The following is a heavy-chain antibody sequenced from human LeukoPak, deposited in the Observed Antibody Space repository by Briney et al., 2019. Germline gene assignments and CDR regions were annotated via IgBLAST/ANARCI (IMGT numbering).Heavy chain of an antibody. CDR3: AKALRGYTFYFDY. CDR1: GFTFTNYA. V-gene: IGHV3-23*01. J-gene: IGHJ4*02. Sequence: GGSLRLSCTASGFTFTNYAMSWVRQAPGKGLEWVATISGSGGSTYYADSVKGRFTISRDNSKNTLYLQMNSLRAEDTAVYSCAKALRGYTFYFDYWSQGSLVTVYS. CDR2: ISGSGGST. D-gene: IGHD3-16*02.